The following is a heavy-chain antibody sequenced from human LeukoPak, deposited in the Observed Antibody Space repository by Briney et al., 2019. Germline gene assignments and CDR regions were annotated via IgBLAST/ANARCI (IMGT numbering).Heavy chain of an antibody. CDR2: IKRKSDGGTP. D-gene: IGHD5-12*01. Sequence: GGTLRLSCAASGFIFSNAWMSWVRQAPGKGLEWVVRIKRKSDGGTPDSAAPGKGRFTISRDNSKNTLYLQMNSLRAEDTAVYYCARSYDDGVDPWGQGTLVTVSS. J-gene: IGHJ5*02. CDR1: GFIFSNAW. V-gene: IGHV3-15*01. CDR3: ARSYDDGVDP.